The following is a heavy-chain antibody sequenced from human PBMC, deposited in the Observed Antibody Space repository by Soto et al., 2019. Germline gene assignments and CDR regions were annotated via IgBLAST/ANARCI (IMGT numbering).Heavy chain of an antibody. Sequence: PGGSLRLSCAASGFTFSTYAMSWVRQAPGKGLEWVSAISGSGGKSYYADSVKGRFTISRDSSKNTLDLQMNSLRVEDTAMYYCTKEDLTYSYGQDWGQGTLVTVSS. D-gene: IGHD5-18*01. V-gene: IGHV3-23*01. CDR3: TKEDLTYSYGQD. J-gene: IGHJ4*02. CDR1: GFTFSTYA. CDR2: ISGSGGKS.